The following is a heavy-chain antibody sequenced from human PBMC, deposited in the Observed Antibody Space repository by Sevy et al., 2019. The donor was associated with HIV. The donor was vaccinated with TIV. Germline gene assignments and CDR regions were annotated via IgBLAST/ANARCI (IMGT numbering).Heavy chain of an antibody. V-gene: IGHV4-59*01. J-gene: IGHJ6*03. D-gene: IGHD6-13*01. Sequence: SETLSLTCTVSGGSISSYYWRWIRQPPGKGLERIGYIYYSGSTNYNPSLKSRVTISVDTSKNQFSLKLSSVTAADTAVYYCARGRQQLAHYYYYYMDVWGKGTTVTVSS. CDR1: GGSISSYY. CDR2: IYYSGST. CDR3: ARGRQQLAHYYYYYMDV.